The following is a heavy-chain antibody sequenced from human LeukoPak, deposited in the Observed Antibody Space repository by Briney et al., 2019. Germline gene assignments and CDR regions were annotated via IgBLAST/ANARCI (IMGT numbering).Heavy chain of an antibody. J-gene: IGHJ3*02. CDR2: IYYSGST. CDR3: ARECGGDCYSYVGAFDI. CDR1: GGSFSGYY. Sequence: SETLSLTCAVYGGSFSGYYWSWIRQPPGKGLEWIGYIYYSGSTNYNPSLKSRVTISVDTSKNQFSLKLSSVTAADTAVYYCARECGGDCYSYVGAFDIWGQGTMVTVSS. V-gene: IGHV4-59*01. D-gene: IGHD2-21*02.